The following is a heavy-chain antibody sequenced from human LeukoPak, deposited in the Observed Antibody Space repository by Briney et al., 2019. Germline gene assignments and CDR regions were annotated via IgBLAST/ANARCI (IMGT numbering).Heavy chain of an antibody. CDR1: GFTFSSYA. J-gene: IGHJ4*02. CDR3: ARAPVGFWSGYVRSTRLSYFDY. V-gene: IGHV3-23*01. CDR2: ISGSGGST. D-gene: IGHD3-3*01. Sequence: GGSLRLSCAASGFTFSSYAMSWVRQAPGKGLEWVSAISGSGGSTYYADSVKGRFTISRDNSKNTLYLQMNSLRAEDTAVYYCARAPVGFWSGYVRSTRLSYFDYWGQGTLVTVSS.